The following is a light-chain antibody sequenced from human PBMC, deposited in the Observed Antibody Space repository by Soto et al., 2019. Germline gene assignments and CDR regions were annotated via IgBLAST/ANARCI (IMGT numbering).Light chain of an antibody. J-gene: IGKJ1*01. V-gene: IGKV3-20*01. Sequence: ESVLTQSPGTLSLSPGERATLSCRASQSVSSNYLAWYQQKPGQAPRLLIYGASTRASGIPDRFSGSGSGTDFTLTISRLEPEDSAVYYCQQYGSSPTWTFGQGTKGDSK. CDR2: GAS. CDR1: QSVSSNY. CDR3: QQYGSSPTWT.